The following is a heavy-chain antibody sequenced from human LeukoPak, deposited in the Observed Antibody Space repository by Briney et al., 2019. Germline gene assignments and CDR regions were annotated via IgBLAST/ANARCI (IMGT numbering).Heavy chain of an antibody. D-gene: IGHD3-22*01. Sequence: GASVKVSCKASGYTFTGYYMHWVRQAPGQGLEWMGWINPNSGGTNYAQKFQGRVTMTRDTSISTAYMELSRLRSDDTAVYYCARGLRYYDSSHSYYFDYWGQGTLVTASS. CDR2: INPNSGGT. CDR1: GYTFTGYY. J-gene: IGHJ4*02. V-gene: IGHV1-2*02. CDR3: ARGLRYYDSSHSYYFDY.